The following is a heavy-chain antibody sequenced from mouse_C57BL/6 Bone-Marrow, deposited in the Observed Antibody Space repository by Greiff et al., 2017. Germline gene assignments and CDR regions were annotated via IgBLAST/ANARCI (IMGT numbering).Heavy chain of an antibody. J-gene: IGHJ2*01. D-gene: IGHD2-4*01. V-gene: IGHV3-6*01. CDR1: GYSITSGYY. CDR3: AREGIYYDYGGTYFDY. Sequence: ESGPGLVKPSQSLSLTCSVTGYSITSGYYWNWIRQFPGNKLEWMGYISYDGSNNYNPSLKNRISITRDTSKNQFFLKLNSVTTEDTATYYCAREGIYYDYGGTYFDYWGQGTTLTVSS. CDR2: ISYDGSN.